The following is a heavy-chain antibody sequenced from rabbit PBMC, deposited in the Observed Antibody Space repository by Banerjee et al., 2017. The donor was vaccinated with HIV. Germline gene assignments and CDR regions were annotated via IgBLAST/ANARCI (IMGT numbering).Heavy chain of an antibody. J-gene: IGHJ4*01. Sequence: QEQLKESGGGLVQPGGSLKLSCKASGFDFSIYYMSWVRRAPGKGLEWIGCIDPVFRSTYYANWVNGRFTISKTSSTTVTLQMTSLTAADTASYFCARDLAGVIGWNFNLWGPGTLVTVS. D-gene: IGHD4-1*01. CDR1: GFDFSIYYM. CDR3: ARDLAGVIGWNFNL. V-gene: IGHV1S45*01. CDR2: IDPVFRST.